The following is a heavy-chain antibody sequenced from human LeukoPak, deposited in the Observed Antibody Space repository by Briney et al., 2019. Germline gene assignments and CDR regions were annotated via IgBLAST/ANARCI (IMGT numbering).Heavy chain of an antibody. CDR3: AKGATAVVVVAATFDY. Sequence: TGGSLRLSCAPSGFTFSDYYMSWIRQAPGKGLEWVSAISGSGGSTYYADSVKGRFTISRDNSKNTLYLQMNSLRAEDTAVYYCAKGATAVVVVAATFDYWGQGTLVTVSS. D-gene: IGHD2-15*01. J-gene: IGHJ4*02. CDR1: GFTFSDYY. V-gene: IGHV3-23*01. CDR2: ISGSGGST.